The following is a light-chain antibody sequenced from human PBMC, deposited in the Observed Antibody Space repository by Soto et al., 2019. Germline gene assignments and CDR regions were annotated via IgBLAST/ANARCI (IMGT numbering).Light chain of an antibody. J-gene: IGKJ1*01. CDR2: DAS. CDR3: QQRSNWPPWT. Sequence: MALTQSPAPLSLSQGERATLYCRASQSISSFLAWYQQKPGQAPRLLIYDASNRATGIPARLSGSGSGTDFTLTISSLEPEDFAVYYCQQRSNWPPWTFGQGTKVDIK. CDR1: QSISSF. V-gene: IGKV3-11*01.